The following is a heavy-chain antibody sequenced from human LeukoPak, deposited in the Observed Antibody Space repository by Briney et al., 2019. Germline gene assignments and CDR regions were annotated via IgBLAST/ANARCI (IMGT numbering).Heavy chain of an antibody. V-gene: IGHV3-30*02. D-gene: IGHD1-26*01. CDR1: GFTFSYYG. Sequence: GGSLRLSCAASGFTFSYYGIHWVRQAPGKGLEWVAFIRYDESKKFYGDSVKGRFTISRDNSKNTLYLQMNSLRTEDTAVYYCAKSHLPNAYSGTYYCDYWGQGTLVTVSS. J-gene: IGHJ4*02. CDR2: IRYDESKK. CDR3: AKSHLPNAYSGTYYCDY.